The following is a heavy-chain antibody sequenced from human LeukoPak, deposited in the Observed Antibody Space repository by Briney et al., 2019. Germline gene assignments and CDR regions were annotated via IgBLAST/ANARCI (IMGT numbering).Heavy chain of an antibody. Sequence: GGSLRLSCAASGFTFSSYGRHWVRQAPGKGLEWVAFIRYDGSNKYYADSVKGRFTISRDNSKNTLYLQMNSLRAEDTAVYYCAKDHSSGINGTTHLHYWGQGTLVTVSS. CDR1: GFTFSSYG. V-gene: IGHV3-30*02. CDR3: AKDHSSGINGTTHLHY. CDR2: IRYDGSNK. J-gene: IGHJ4*02. D-gene: IGHD1-7*01.